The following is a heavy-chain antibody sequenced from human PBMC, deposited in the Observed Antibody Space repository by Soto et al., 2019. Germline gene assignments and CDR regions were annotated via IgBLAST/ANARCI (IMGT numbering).Heavy chain of an antibody. J-gene: IGHJ6*02. CDR3: ARGDCSSTSCYRGYSYYGMDV. D-gene: IGHD2-2*01. Sequence: ASVKVSCKASGGTFSSYAISWVRQAPGQGLEWMGGIIPIFGTANYAQKFQGRVTITADESTSTAYMELSSLRSEDTAVYYCARGDCSSTSCYRGYSYYGMDVWGQGTTVTVSS. CDR1: GGTFSSYA. CDR2: IIPIFGTA. V-gene: IGHV1-69*13.